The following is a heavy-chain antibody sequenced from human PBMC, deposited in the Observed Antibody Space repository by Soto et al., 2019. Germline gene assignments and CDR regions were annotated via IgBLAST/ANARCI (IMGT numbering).Heavy chain of an antibody. V-gene: IGHV4-31*03. D-gene: IGHD3-10*01. Sequence: QVQLQESGPGLVKPSQTLSLTCTVSGGSINSGGYYCSWIRQQPGKGLEWIGYIYNSGSTYYNPSLKSRVTLSADTSKNQVSLKLSSVPAADTAVYCCARGITMVRGVIHTPYFDYWGQGTLVTVSS. CDR3: ARGITMVRGVIHTPYFDY. CDR1: GGSINSGGYY. CDR2: IYNSGST. J-gene: IGHJ4*02.